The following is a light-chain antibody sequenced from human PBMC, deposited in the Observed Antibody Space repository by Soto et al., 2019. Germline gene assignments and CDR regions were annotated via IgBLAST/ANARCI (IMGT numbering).Light chain of an antibody. CDR1: QSVNSWF. CDR2: RAS. J-gene: IGKJ3*01. V-gene: IGKV3-20*01. Sequence: EIVLTQSPGTLSLSPGDTATLSCRASQSVNSWFLAWYQQKPGQAPRLLIFRASIRATGIPDRFIGSGSGTDFTLTISRLEPEDFAVYYCHYYDDSPPFTFGPGTKVDIK. CDR3: HYYDDSPPFT.